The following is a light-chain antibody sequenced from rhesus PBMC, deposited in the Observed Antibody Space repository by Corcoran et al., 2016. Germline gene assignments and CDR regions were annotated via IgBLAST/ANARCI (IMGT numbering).Light chain of an antibody. J-gene: IGKJ3*01. Sequence: DIQMTQSPSSLSASVGDRVTITCRASQGITHDLAWYQQNPGETPKLLIYEASSLQSGIPSRFRGSGSGTDFTLTISSLQPEDFATYYGQHYYSTPFTFGPGTKLDIK. CDR2: EAS. CDR1: QGITHD. V-gene: IGKV1-25*01. CDR3: QHYYSTPFT.